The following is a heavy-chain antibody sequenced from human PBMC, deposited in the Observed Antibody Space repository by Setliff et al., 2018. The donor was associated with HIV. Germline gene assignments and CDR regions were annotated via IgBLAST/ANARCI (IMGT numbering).Heavy chain of an antibody. Sequence: PSETLSLTCTVSGTSISTGNWWHWVRQPPGKGLEWIGEIFNSGTTKYNPSLKSRVTISMDKSKDQFSLELTSVTAADTAVYYCARASLGNYQEVSGYLPGVSLFDFWGQGTLVTVSS. CDR1: GTSISTGNW. J-gene: IGHJ4*02. V-gene: IGHV4-4*02. CDR3: ARASLGNYQEVSGYLPGVSLFDF. CDR2: IFNSGTT. D-gene: IGHD5-12*01.